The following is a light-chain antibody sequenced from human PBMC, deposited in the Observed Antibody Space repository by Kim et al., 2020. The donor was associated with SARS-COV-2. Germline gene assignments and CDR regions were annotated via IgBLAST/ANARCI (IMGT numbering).Light chain of an antibody. V-gene: IGLV3-19*01. CDR2: GKN. CDR3: NSRDSSGNSVV. CDR1: SLRSYY. J-gene: IGLJ2*01. Sequence: SSELTQDPAVSVALGQTVRITCQGDSLRSYYASWYQQKPGQAPVFVIYGKNNRPSGIPDRFSGSSSGNTASLTITGAQAEDEADYYCNSRDSSGNSVVFG.